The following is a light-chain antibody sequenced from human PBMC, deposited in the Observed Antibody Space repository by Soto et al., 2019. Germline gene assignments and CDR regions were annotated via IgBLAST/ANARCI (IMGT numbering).Light chain of an antibody. CDR2: DVT. J-gene: IGLJ2*01. CDR3: SSFAGSPVV. V-gene: IGLV2-11*01. CDR1: SSDVGGYKY. Sequence: QSALTQPRSVSGSPGQSVTISCTGTSSDVGGYKYVSWYQQHPGKAPKVMIYDVTKRPSGVPDRFSGSRSGNTASLTVSGLQAEDEADYYCSSFAGSPVVFGGGTKLTVL.